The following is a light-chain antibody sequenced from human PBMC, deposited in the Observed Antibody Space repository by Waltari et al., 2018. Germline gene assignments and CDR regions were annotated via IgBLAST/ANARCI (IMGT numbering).Light chain of an antibody. Sequence: QSALTQPRSVSGPPGPSVTISCTGTSSDVGGYDYVSWYQHHPGKAPKLMICDVTKRPSGVPDRFSGSKSGNTASLTISGLQAEDEADYYCCSYAGSYTHVVFGGGTKLTVL. CDR2: DVT. CDR1: SSDVGGYDY. CDR3: CSYAGSYTHVV. V-gene: IGLV2-11*01. J-gene: IGLJ2*01.